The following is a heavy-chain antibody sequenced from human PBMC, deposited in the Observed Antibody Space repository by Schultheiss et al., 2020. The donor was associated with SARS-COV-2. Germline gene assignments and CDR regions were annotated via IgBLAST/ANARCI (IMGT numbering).Heavy chain of an antibody. V-gene: IGHV4-31*03. CDR2: IYYSGST. Sequence: SETLSLTCTVSGGSISSGGYYWSWIRQHPGKGLEWIGYIYYSGSTYYNPSLKSRVTISVDTSKNQFSLKLSSVTAADTAVYYCARGPLYSSSSFDPWGQGTLVTVSS. D-gene: IGHD6-6*01. CDR3: ARGPLYSSSSFDP. J-gene: IGHJ5*02. CDR1: GGSISSGGYY.